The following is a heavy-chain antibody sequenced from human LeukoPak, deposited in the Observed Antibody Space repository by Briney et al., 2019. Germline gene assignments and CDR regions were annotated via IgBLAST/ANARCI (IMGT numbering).Heavy chain of an antibody. CDR1: GFTFSSYG. Sequence: PGGSLRLSCAASGFTFSSYGMHWVRQAPGKGLEWVAVIWYDGSNKYYADSVKGRFTISRDNSKNTLYLQMNSLRAEDTAVYYCAREGVGTDMVRGVQPFDYWGQGTLVTVSS. CDR2: IWYDGSNK. CDR3: AREGVGTDMVRGVQPFDY. J-gene: IGHJ4*02. D-gene: IGHD3-10*01. V-gene: IGHV3-33*01.